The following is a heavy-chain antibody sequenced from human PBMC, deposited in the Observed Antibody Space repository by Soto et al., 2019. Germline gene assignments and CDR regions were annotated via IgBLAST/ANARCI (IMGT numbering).Heavy chain of an antibody. D-gene: IGHD6-13*01. J-gene: IGHJ6*02. Sequence: PGGSLRLSCAASGFSFSTYTMNWVRQAPGKGPEWVSSISSRTYTYYADSVKGRFTISRDNAKDSLYLQMNSLRAEDTAVYFCARELVAAAAYQFYYYGMDVWGQGTTVTVSS. CDR3: ARELVAAAAYQFYYYGMDV. V-gene: IGHV3-21*01. CDR2: ISSRTYT. CDR1: GFSFSTYT.